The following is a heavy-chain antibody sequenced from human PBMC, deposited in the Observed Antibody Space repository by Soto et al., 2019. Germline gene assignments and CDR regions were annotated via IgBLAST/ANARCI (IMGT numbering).Heavy chain of an antibody. D-gene: IGHD3-10*01. CDR2: IYYSGST. J-gene: IGHJ6*03. V-gene: IGHV4-31*03. CDR1: GGSISSGGYY. CDR3: AREQDTYYYGSGSYRDYYYYMDV. Sequence: SETLSLTCTVSGGSISSGGYYWSWIRQHPGKGLEWIGYIYYSGSTYYNPSLKSRVTISVDTSKNQFSLKLSSVTAADTAVYYCAREQDTYYYGSGSYRDYYYYMDVWGKGTTVTVSS.